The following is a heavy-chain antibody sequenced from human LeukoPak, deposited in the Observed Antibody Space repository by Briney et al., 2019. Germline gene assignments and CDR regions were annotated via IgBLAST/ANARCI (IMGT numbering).Heavy chain of an antibody. Sequence: GGSLRLSCAASGFTFSDYYMSWIRQAPGKGLEWVSYISSSGSTIYYADSVKGRFTISRDNAKNSLYLQMNSLRAEDTAVYYCARDDITMVRGVIRDYYYYYMDVWGKGTTVTISS. CDR2: ISSSGSTI. CDR3: ARDDITMVRGVIRDYYYYYMDV. D-gene: IGHD3-10*01. J-gene: IGHJ6*03. CDR1: GFTFSDYY. V-gene: IGHV3-11*01.